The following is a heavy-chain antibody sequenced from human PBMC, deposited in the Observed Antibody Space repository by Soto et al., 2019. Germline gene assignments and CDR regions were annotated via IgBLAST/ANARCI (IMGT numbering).Heavy chain of an antibody. Sequence: LRLSCAASGFTFSSYEMNWVRQAPGKGLEWVSYISSSGSTIYYADSVKGRFTISRDNAKNSLYLQMNSLRAEDTAVYYCASPSGSYYGNWFDPWGQGTLVTVSS. J-gene: IGHJ5*02. D-gene: IGHD1-26*01. V-gene: IGHV3-48*03. CDR1: GFTFSSYE. CDR3: ASPSGSYYGNWFDP. CDR2: ISSSGSTI.